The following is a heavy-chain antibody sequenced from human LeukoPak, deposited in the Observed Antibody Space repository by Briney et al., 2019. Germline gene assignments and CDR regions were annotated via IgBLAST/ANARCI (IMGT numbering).Heavy chain of an antibody. CDR3: ARDDYYGSSDEGWFDP. CDR2: IYHSGST. Sequence: SQTLSLTCAVSGGSISSGGYSWGWIRQPPGKGLEWIVYIYHSGSTYYNPSLKSRVTISVDTSKNQFSLKLSSVTAADAAVYYCARDDYYGSSDEGWFDPWGQGTLVTVSS. J-gene: IGHJ5*02. D-gene: IGHD3-22*01. V-gene: IGHV4-30-2*01. CDR1: GGSISSGGYS.